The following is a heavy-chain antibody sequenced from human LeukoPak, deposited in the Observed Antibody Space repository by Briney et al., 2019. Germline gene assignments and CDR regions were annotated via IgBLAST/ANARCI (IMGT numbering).Heavy chain of an antibody. CDR1: GFIFNEYA. CDR3: FGYSYAFDI. Sequence: GGSLRLSCAASGFIFNEYAMTWVRQSPGKGLEWVSSITSGGRYIYYADSVKGRFTISRDNSKNTLYLQMNSLRAEDTAVYYCFGYSYAFDIWGQGTLVTVSS. D-gene: IGHD5-18*01. V-gene: IGHV3-23*01. CDR2: ITSGGRYI. J-gene: IGHJ4*02.